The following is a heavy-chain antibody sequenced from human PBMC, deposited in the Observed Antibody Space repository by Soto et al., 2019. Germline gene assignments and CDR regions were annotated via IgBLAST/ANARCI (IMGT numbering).Heavy chain of an antibody. Sequence: ESLTISFKGSGYSFAGYWITWVRQNPGKGLEWMGRIDPSDSQTYYSPSFRGHVTISVTKSITTVFLQWSSLRASDTAMYYCARQIYDSDTGPNFQYYFDSWGQGTPVTVSS. CDR2: IDPSDSQT. CDR3: ARQIYDSDTGPNFQYYFDS. J-gene: IGHJ4*02. CDR1: GYSFAGYW. D-gene: IGHD3-22*01. V-gene: IGHV5-10-1*01.